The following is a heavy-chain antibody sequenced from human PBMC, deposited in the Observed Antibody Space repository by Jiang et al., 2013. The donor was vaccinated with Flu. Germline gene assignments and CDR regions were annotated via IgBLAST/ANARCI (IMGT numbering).Heavy chain of an antibody. V-gene: IGHV3-15*01. J-gene: IGHJ4*02. CDR3: TTGLGYCSSTSCSDDY. D-gene: IGHD2-2*01. CDR2: GGTT. Sequence: GGTTDYAAPVKGRFTISRDDSKNTLYLQMNSLKTEDTAVYYCTTGLGYCSSTSCSDDYWGQGTLVTVSS.